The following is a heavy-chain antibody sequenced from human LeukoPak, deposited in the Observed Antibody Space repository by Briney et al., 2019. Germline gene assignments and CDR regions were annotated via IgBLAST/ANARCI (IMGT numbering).Heavy chain of an antibody. D-gene: IGHD3-10*01. V-gene: IGHV1-18*01. Sequence: GASVKVSCKASGYIFTSYGTSWVRQAPGQGLEWMGWINPYNGDTKSAQKFQGRVTLTTDTSTSTAHMELRSLIHDDTAVYYCARGLYGSGSYYAFDIWGQGTMVTVSS. J-gene: IGHJ3*02. CDR2: INPYNGDT. CDR1: GYIFTSYG. CDR3: ARGLYGSGSYYAFDI.